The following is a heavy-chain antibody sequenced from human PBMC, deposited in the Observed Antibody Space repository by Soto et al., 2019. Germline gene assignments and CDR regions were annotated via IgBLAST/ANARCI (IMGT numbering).Heavy chain of an antibody. D-gene: IGHD5-12*01. CDR3: ARDARDSGYGINWFDP. CDR2: INAGNGNT. CDR1: GYTFTSYA. Sequence: ASVKVSCKASGYTFTSYAMHWVRQAPGQRLEWMGWINAGNGNTKYPQKFQGRVTITRDTSASTAYMELSSLRSEDTAVYYCARDARDSGYGINWFDPWGQGTLVTVSS. V-gene: IGHV1-3*01. J-gene: IGHJ5*02.